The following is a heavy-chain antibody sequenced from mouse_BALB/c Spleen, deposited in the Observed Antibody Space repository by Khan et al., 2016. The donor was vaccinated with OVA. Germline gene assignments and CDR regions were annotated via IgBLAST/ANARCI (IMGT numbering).Heavy chain of an antibody. CDR3: TRSGYGSFAY. CDR1: GYTFTSYY. D-gene: IGHD2-2*01. CDR2: INPSNGGT. J-gene: IGHJ3*01. V-gene: IGHV1S81*02. Sequence: VQLQESGAELVKPGASVKLSCKASGYTFTSYYMYWVKQRPGQGLEWIGEINPSNGGTNFNEKFKSKATLTVDKSSSTAYMQLSSLTSEDSAVYYCTRSGYGSFAYWGQGTLVTVS.